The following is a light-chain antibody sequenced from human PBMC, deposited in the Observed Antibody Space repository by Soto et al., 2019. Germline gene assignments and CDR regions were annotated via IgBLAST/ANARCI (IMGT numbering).Light chain of an antibody. CDR3: QQYGGSPYT. V-gene: IGKV3-20*01. CDR2: GAS. CDR1: QSVHSNY. Sequence: EIVLTQSPGTLSLSPGERATLSCRASQSVHSNYLAWYQQKPGQAPRLLIYGASSRATGIPDRFSGTGSGTDFTLTISRLEPEDFAVYYCQQYGGSPYTFGQGTKQEIE. J-gene: IGKJ2*01.